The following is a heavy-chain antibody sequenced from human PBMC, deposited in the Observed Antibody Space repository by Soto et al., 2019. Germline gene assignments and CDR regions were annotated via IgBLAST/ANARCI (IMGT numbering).Heavy chain of an antibody. CDR3: ARGLCSSTSCYLLQLYGMDV. CDR2: INHSGST. V-gene: IGHV4-34*01. CDR1: GGSFSGYY. Sequence: ASETLSLTCAVYGGSFSGYYWSWIRQPPGKGQEWIGEINHSGSTNYNPSLKSRVTISVDTSKNQFSLKLSSVTAADTAVYYCARGLCSSTSCYLLQLYGMDVWGQGTTVTISS. D-gene: IGHD2-2*01. J-gene: IGHJ6*02.